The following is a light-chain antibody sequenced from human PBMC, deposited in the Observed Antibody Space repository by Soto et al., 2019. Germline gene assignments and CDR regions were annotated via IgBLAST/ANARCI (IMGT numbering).Light chain of an antibody. J-gene: IGKJ5*01. CDR1: QSVGKY. CDR2: GAS. CDR3: QHFGSSPPVI. V-gene: IGKV3-20*01. Sequence: EIVIPQPRPTMSVSPGERATLSCRASQSVGKYLVWYQQKPGQAPRLLIYGASNRATGIPDRFSGSGSGTDFTLTISGLEPEDFAVYFCQHFGSSPPVIFGQGTRLEIK.